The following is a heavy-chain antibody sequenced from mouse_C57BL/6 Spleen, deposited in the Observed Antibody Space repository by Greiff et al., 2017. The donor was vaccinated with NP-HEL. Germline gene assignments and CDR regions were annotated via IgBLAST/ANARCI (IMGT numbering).Heavy chain of an antibody. Sequence: QVQLQQPGAELVKPGASVKLSCKASGYTFTSYWMHWVKQRPGQGLEWIGMIHPTSGSTNYNEKFKSKATLTVDKSSSTAYMQLSSLTSEDSAVYYCARSSMVKYAMDYWGQGTSVTVSS. CDR3: ARSSMVKYAMDY. V-gene: IGHV1-64*01. J-gene: IGHJ4*01. CDR1: GYTFTSYW. CDR2: IHPTSGST. D-gene: IGHD2-2*01.